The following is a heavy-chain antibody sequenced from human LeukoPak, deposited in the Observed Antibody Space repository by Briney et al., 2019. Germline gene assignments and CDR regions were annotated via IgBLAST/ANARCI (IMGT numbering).Heavy chain of an antibody. V-gene: IGHV3-48*01. D-gene: IGHD4-23*01. Sequence: GGSLRLSCAASGFTFSSYSMNWVRQAPGKWLEWVSYISGSSSTIYYADSVKGRFTISRDNAKNSLYLQMNSLRAEDTAVYYCARGDYCGNWESNFDYWGQGNLVTVSS. CDR1: GFTFSSYS. CDR3: ARGDYCGNWESNFDY. CDR2: ISGSSSTI. J-gene: IGHJ4*02.